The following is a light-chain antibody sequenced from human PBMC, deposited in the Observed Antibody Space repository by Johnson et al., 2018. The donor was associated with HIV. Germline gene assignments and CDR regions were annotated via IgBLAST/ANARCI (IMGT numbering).Light chain of an antibody. V-gene: IGLV1-51*01. CDR3: GTWDSSLSAHYI. Sequence: QSVLTQPPSVSAAPGQKVTISCSGSSSNIGNNYVSWYQQLPGTAPKLLIYDNNKRPSGIPDRFSGSKSGTSATLAITGLHTGDEADYYCGTWDSSLSAHYIFGTGTKVTVL. CDR2: DNN. CDR1: SSNIGNNY. J-gene: IGLJ1*01.